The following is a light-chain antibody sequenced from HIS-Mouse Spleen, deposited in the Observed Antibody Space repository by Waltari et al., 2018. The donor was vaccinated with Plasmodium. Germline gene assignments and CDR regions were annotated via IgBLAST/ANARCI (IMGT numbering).Light chain of an antibody. Sequence: DIVMTQSPATLSVSPGERATLSCRASQSVSSKLAWYQQKPGQAPRLLIYGASTRATGIPARFSGSGSGTEFTLTISSLQSEDFAVYYCQQYNNWSFTFGPGTKVEIK. CDR2: GAS. CDR3: QQYNNWSFT. V-gene: IGKV3-15*01. J-gene: IGKJ3*01. CDR1: QSVSSK.